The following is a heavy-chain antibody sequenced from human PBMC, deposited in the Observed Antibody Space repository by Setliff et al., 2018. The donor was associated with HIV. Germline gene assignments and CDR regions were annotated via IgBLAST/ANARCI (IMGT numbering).Heavy chain of an antibody. J-gene: IGHJ3*01. Sequence: PGGSLRLSCAASGFTFSSYWMSWVRQAPGKGLEWVANIKHDGSEKYYVDSMKGRFTISRDNAKNSLYLQMNSLRAEDTAVYYCARDSHPPYYDFWSGYWRCDTAMTGGDWGQGTMVTVSS. CDR1: GFTFSSYW. CDR2: IKHDGSEK. CDR3: ARDSHPPYYDFWSGYWRCDTAMTGGD. D-gene: IGHD3-3*01. V-gene: IGHV3-7*03.